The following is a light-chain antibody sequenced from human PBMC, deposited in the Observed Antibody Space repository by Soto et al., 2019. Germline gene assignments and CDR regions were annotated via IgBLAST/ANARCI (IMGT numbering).Light chain of an antibody. CDR3: HQYNNWPPYT. CDR2: GAS. V-gene: IGKV3-15*01. Sequence: EIVMTQSPATLSVFPGERATLSCRASQSISTYLAWYQQKPGQAPRLLIYGASSRATGIPARFSGSGSGTDFTLTIISLQSEDFAVYYCHQYNNWPPYTFGQGTKLEIK. CDR1: QSISTY. J-gene: IGKJ2*01.